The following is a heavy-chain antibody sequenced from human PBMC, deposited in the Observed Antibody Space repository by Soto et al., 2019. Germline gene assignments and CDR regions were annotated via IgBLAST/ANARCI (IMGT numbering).Heavy chain of an antibody. CDR2: INTAGSTK. CDR3: ARAECSNPNCLTAYYSYGLDV. D-gene: IGHD2-2*01. CDR1: SFTFSNFE. J-gene: IGHJ6*02. V-gene: IGHV3-48*03. Sequence: GGSLRVSCSASSFTFSNFEMHCVPQSPMNGLDWFSYINTAGSTKYYAESVKGRFTISRDNARNSLFLQMNSLRAEDTAVYYCARAECSNPNCLTAYYSYGLDVWGQGTTVTVS.